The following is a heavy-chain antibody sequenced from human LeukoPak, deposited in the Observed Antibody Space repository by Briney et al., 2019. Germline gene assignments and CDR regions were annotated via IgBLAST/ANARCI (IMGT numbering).Heavy chain of an antibody. CDR2: INTNTGNP. J-gene: IGHJ4*02. V-gene: IGHV7-4-1*02. D-gene: IGHD3-10*01. Sequence: ASVKVSCKASGYTFTSYAMNWVRQAPGQGLEWMGWINTNTGNPTYAQGFTGRFAFSLDTSVSTAYLQISSLKAEDTAVYYCARTLWFGELLYDFDYWGQGTLVTVSS. CDR3: ARTLWFGELLYDFDY. CDR1: GYTFTSYA.